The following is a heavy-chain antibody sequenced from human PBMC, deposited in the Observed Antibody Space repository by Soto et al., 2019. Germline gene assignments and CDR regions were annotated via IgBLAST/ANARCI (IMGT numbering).Heavy chain of an antibody. Sequence: ASVKVSCKASGYTFTSYDINWVRQATGQGLEWMGWMNANNGNTNYAQKLQGRVTMTTDTSTSTAYMELRSLRSDDTAVYYCARVLDTAIDTPYYYYGMDVWGQGTTVTVSS. CDR1: GYTFTSYD. V-gene: IGHV1-18*01. J-gene: IGHJ6*02. D-gene: IGHD5-18*01. CDR3: ARVLDTAIDTPYYYYGMDV. CDR2: MNANNGNT.